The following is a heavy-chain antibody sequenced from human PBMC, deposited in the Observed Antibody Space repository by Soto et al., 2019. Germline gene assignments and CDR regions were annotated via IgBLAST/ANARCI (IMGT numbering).Heavy chain of an antibody. J-gene: IGHJ4*01. CDR1: GFTFSSYA. CDR2: INWNGASA. Sequence: GGSLRLSCAASGFTFSSYAMSWVRQAPGKGLEWVSGINWNGASAGYADSVKGRFTISRDNAKNSLYLQMNSLRAEDTALYYCARGLNKAALSFEYWGQGTLVTSPQ. V-gene: IGHV3-20*04. CDR3: ARGLNKAALSFEY. D-gene: IGHD6-25*01.